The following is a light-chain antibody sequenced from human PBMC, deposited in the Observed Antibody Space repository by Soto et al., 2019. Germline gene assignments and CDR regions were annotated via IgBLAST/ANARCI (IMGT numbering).Light chain of an antibody. CDR1: ESVSSSY. Sequence: VMTQSPATLSVSPGERATLSCRASESVSSSYLAWYQQKPGQSPRLLIYGASSRATGIPDRFSGSGSGTDFTLTISRLEPEDFAVYYCQQYGSSPWTFGQGTKVDIK. V-gene: IGKV3-20*01. J-gene: IGKJ1*01. CDR3: QQYGSSPWT. CDR2: GAS.